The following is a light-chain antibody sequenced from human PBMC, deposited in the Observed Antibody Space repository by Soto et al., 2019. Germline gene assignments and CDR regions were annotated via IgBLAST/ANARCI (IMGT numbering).Light chain of an antibody. V-gene: IGKV3-20*01. CDR1: QSVTSSS. CDR3: QQYGSSPT. CDR2: GAS. J-gene: IGKJ5*01. Sequence: EIVLTQSPGTLSLSPGERATLSCRASQSVTSSSLAWYQQQPGQAPRLLIYGASSRASGIPAGFSGSGSGTDFTLTISRLEPEDFAVYYCQQYGSSPTFGQGTRLEIK.